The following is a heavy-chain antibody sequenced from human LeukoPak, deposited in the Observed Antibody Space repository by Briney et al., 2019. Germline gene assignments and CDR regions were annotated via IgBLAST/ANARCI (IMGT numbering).Heavy chain of an antibody. CDR3: ARLGGWLPDY. V-gene: IGHV4-39*01. Sequence: KPSETLSLTRTVSGGSISSSSYYWGWIRQPPGKGLEWIGSIYYSGSTYYNPSLKSRVTISVDTSKNQFSLKLSSVTAADTAVYYCARLGGWLPDYWGQGTLVTVSS. J-gene: IGHJ4*02. D-gene: IGHD6-19*01. CDR2: IYYSGST. CDR1: GGSISSSSYY.